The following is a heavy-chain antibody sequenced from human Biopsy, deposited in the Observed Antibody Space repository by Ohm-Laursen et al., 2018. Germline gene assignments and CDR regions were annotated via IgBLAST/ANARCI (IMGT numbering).Heavy chain of an antibody. Sequence: SLRLSCAASGFPFHNYAMNWVRQAPRKGLEWVSIIYSGGNTYYADSVKGRFTISRDNSKNTVYLQMNSLRAEDTAVYYCARDRPSVSTYGVDWGQGTLVTVSS. CDR3: ARDRPSVSTYGVD. J-gene: IGHJ4*02. CDR1: GFPFHNYA. D-gene: IGHD3-3*01. CDR2: IYSGGNT. V-gene: IGHV3-53*01.